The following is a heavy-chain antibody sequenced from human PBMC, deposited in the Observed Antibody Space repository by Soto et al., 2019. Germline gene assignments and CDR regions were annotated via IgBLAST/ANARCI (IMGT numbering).Heavy chain of an antibody. Sequence: EVQLLESGGGLVQPGGSLRLSCAASGFTFSSYAMSWVRQAPGKGLEWVSAISGSGGSTYYADSVKGRFTISRDNSKNTLYLQMNSRRAEDTAVYYCAKDSVGSNHHYYYYGMDVWGQGTTVTVSS. D-gene: IGHD1-26*01. CDR3: AKDSVGSNHHYYYYGMDV. V-gene: IGHV3-23*01. J-gene: IGHJ6*02. CDR1: GFTFSSYA. CDR2: ISGSGGST.